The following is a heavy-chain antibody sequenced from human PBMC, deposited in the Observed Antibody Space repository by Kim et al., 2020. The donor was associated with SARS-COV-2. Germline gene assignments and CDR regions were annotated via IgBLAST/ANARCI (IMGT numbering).Heavy chain of an antibody. J-gene: IGHJ4*02. Sequence: GGSLRLSCAASGFTFSDYYMSWIRQAPGKGLEWVSYISSSGSTIYYADSVKGRFTISRDNAKNSLYLQMNSLRAEDTAVYYCARPLEEHSGIAAAGPDYWGQGTLVTVSS. V-gene: IGHV3-11*01. D-gene: IGHD6-13*01. CDR2: ISSSGSTI. CDR3: ARPLEEHSGIAAAGPDY. CDR1: GFTFSDYY.